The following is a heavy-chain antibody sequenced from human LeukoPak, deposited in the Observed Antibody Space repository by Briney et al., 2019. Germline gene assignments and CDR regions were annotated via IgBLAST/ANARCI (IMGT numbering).Heavy chain of an antibody. V-gene: IGHV1-69*02. CDR1: AGTFSSYT. Sequence: ASVKVSCKASAGTFSSYTISWVRQAPGQGLEWMGRIIPILGIANYAQKFQGRVTITADKSTSTAYMELSSLRSEDTAVYYCARGRGYCSSTSCYNPFDYWGQGTLVTVSS. CDR3: ARGRGYCSSTSCYNPFDY. CDR2: IIPILGIA. J-gene: IGHJ4*02. D-gene: IGHD2-2*02.